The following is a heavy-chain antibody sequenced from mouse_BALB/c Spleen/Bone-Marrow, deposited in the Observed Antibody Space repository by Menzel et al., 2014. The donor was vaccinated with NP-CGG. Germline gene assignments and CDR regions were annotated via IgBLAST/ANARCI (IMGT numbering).Heavy chain of an antibody. CDR2: ISSVGSYT. V-gene: IGHV5-6*01. CDR1: GFTFSNYG. Sequence: EVQVVESGGDLVKPGGALKLSCAASGFTFSNYGMSWVCQTPDKRLEWVATISSVGSYTYYPDSVKGRFTISRDNAKNTLFLQXXSLKSEDTAMYXXXXXXTXXGSYXFDYWRPGTTLTVSS. J-gene: IGHJ2*01. CDR3: XXXXTXXGSYXFDY.